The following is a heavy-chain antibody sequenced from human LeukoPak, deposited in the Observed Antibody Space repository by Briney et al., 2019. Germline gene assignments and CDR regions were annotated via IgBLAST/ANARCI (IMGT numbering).Heavy chain of an antibody. CDR3: AKDILGGLYWYFDL. D-gene: IGHD2-15*01. J-gene: IGHJ2*01. CDR1: GFTFSSYA. Sequence: GGSLRLSCAASGFTFSSYAMSWVRQAPGKGLEWVSVISGSGANTYYADSVKGRSTISRDNSKNTLYLQMNSLRAEDTAIYYCAKDILGGLYWYFDLWGRGTLVTVSS. CDR2: ISGSGANT. V-gene: IGHV3-23*01.